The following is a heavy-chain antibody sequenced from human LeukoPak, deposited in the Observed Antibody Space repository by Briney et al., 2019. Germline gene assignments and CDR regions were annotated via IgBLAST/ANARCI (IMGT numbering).Heavy chain of an antibody. CDR1: GYTLSNYG. CDR3: ARGGESCYSAFDI. J-gene: IGHJ3*02. Sequence: ASVNVSCMASGYTLSNYGINWVRQAPAQGLECMGWISGYNRNTKYSQKFQDRVTMTTDPSTSTAYMELRSLRSDDRAVYYCARGGESCYSAFDIWGQGTMVTVSS. D-gene: IGHD2-15*01. CDR2: ISGYNRNT. V-gene: IGHV1-18*01.